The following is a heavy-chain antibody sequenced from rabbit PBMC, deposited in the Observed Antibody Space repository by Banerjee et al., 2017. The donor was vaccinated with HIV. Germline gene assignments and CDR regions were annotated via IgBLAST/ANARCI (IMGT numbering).Heavy chain of an antibody. J-gene: IGHJ4*01. V-gene: IGHV1S40*01. Sequence: QSLEESGGGLVQPGASLTLTCTASGFSFSSSYWICWVRQAPGKGLEWIACIHPGSSDNTGYASWAKGRFTISKTSSTTVTLQMTSLTAADTATYFCASDSGYANHGYAMYFNLWGPGTLVTV. CDR2: IHPGSSDNT. CDR3: ASDSGYANHGYAMYFNL. CDR1: GFSFSSSYW. D-gene: IGHD6-1*01.